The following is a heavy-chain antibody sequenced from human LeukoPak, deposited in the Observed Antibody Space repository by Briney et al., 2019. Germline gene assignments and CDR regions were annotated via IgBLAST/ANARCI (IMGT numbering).Heavy chain of an antibody. V-gene: IGHV4-34*01. CDR1: GGSFSGYY. D-gene: IGHD3-9*01. J-gene: IGHJ4*02. CDR2: IYYSGST. CDR3: ARLHQADILTGYSPNNNFDY. Sequence: SETLSLTCAVYGGSFSGYYWSWIRQPPGKGLEWIGSIYYSGSTYYNPSLKSRVTISVDTSKNQFSLKLSSVTAADTAVYYCARLHQADILTGYSPNNNFDYWGQGTLVTVSS.